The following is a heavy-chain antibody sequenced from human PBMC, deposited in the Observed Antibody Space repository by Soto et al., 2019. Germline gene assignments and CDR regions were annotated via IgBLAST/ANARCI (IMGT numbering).Heavy chain of an antibody. J-gene: IGHJ5*02. CDR2: INPNNGAT. CDR1: RYIFTAYF. Sequence: QVQLVQSGAEVKKPGASVKVSCKAPRYIFTAYFMHWVRQAPGQGLQWMGWINPNNGATHYGLSFQGRVTMTRDTSISTAYMELSSLRSDDTAVYYCAPHDPGARFDPWGQGTLVIVSS. V-gene: IGHV1-2*02. D-gene: IGHD1-1*01. CDR3: APHDPGARFDP.